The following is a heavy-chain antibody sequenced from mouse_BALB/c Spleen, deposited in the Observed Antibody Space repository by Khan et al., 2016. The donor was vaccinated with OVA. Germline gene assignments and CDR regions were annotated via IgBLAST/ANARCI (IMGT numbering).Heavy chain of an antibody. CDR1: GFTFSAYG. J-gene: IGHJ3*01. CDR2: IISDGDNT. V-gene: IGHV5-6*01. CDR3: ASHLTGSFDY. D-gene: IGHD4-1*01. Sequence: EVELVESGGDLVRPGGSLKLSCAASGFTFSAYGMSWVRQSPEKRLEWVATIISDGDNTYYPDSLKGRFIISRDTAKNTLYLQMRSLKSEDTAMYYCASHLTGSFDYWGQGTLVTVSA.